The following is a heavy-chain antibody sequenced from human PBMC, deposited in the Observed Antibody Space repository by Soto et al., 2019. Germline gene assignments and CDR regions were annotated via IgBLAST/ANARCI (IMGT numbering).Heavy chain of an antibody. D-gene: IGHD5-18*01. Sequence: ASVKVSCKASGYTFTGSYMHWVRQAPGQGLEWMGWINPNSGGTNYAQKFQGWVTMTRDTSISTAYMELSRLRSDDTAVYYCARVRSMDTAMAYFDYWGQGTLVTVSS. CDR2: INPNSGGT. CDR1: GYTFTGSY. CDR3: ARVRSMDTAMAYFDY. J-gene: IGHJ4*02. V-gene: IGHV1-2*04.